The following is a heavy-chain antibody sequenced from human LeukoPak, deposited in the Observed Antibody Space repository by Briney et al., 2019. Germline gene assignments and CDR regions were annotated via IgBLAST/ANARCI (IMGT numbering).Heavy chain of an antibody. V-gene: IGHV4-39*07. CDR1: GGSISSSSYY. J-gene: IGHJ4*02. D-gene: IGHD6-13*01. CDR3: ASDNPDSSSWFNLFY. CDR2: IYYSGST. Sequence: SETLSLTCTVSGGSISSSSYYWGWIRQPPGKGLEWIGSIYYSGSTYYNPSLKSRVTISVDTSKNQFSLKLSSVTAADTAVYYCASDNPDSSSWFNLFYWGQGTLVTVSS.